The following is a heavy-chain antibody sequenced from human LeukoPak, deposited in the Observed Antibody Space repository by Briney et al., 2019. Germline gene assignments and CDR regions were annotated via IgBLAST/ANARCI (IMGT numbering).Heavy chain of an antibody. D-gene: IGHD3-3*02. CDR3: ARDFSKARVDCFDP. CDR1: GYTFASYG. V-gene: IGHV1-18*01. J-gene: IGHJ5*02. Sequence: ASVKVSCKASGYTFASYGISWVRQAPGQVLEWMGWFSGYDYKTNYAQKFQGRVTMTTDTSTNTAYMELRTLRSDDTAVYYCARDFSKARVDCFDPWGQGTLVTVSS. CDR2: FSGYDYKT.